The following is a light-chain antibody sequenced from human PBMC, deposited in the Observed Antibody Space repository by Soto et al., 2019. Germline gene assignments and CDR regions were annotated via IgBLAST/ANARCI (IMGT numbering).Light chain of an antibody. CDR2: KAS. J-gene: IGKJ5*01. CDR1: QNINDW. V-gene: IGKV1-5*03. CDR3: QHYDHYPIT. Sequence: IRMTQSPSTLSASVGDRVTITCRASQNINDWLAWYQQKPGKAPILLIYKASSLQTGVPSRFSGSGFGTEFTLTISSLQPDDLASYYCQHYDHYPITFGQGTRLEIK.